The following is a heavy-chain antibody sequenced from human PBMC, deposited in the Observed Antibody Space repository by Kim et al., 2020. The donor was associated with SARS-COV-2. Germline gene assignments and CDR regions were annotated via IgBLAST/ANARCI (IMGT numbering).Heavy chain of an antibody. J-gene: IGHJ4*02. D-gene: IGHD1-7*01. Sequence: GGSLRLSCAASGFTFSSYAMHWVRQAPGKGLEWVAVISYDGSNKYYADSVKGRFTISRDNSKNTLYLQMNSLRAEDTAVYYCAIASGQSITGTRDYWGQGTLVTVSS. V-gene: IGHV3-30-3*01. CDR1: GFTFSSYA. CDR2: ISYDGSNK. CDR3: AIASGQSITGTRDY.